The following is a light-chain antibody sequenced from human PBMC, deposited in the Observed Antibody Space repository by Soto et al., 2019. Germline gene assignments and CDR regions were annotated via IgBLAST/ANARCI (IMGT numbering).Light chain of an antibody. CDR1: KLGGTY. J-gene: IGLJ2*01. Sequence: SYELTQPPSVSVSPGQTASITCSGDKLGGTYTDWYQQKPGQSPVLVIYQDSKRPSGIPVRFSGSNSGNTATLTISGTQPMDEADYYCQAWDISTAVFGGGTKLTVL. CDR3: QAWDISTAV. V-gene: IGLV3-1*01. CDR2: QDS.